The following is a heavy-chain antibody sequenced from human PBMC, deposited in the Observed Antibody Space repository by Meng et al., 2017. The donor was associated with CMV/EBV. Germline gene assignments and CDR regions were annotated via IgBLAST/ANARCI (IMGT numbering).Heavy chain of an antibody. Sequence: ASVKVSCKASGYTFTGYYVHWVRQAPGQGLEWMGWINPNSGGTSYAQKFQGRVTMTRDTSISTAYMDLSRLRFDDTAVYYCARVQSGWGHGTNHFDPWGQGTLVTVSS. V-gene: IGHV1-2*02. CDR2: INPNSGGT. CDR1: GYTFTGYY. J-gene: IGHJ5*02. CDR3: ARVQSGWGHGTNHFDP. D-gene: IGHD1-14*01.